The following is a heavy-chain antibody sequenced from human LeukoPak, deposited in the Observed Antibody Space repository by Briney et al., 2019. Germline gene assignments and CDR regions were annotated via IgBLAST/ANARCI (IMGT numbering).Heavy chain of an antibody. D-gene: IGHD1-26*01. CDR1: GGSISSYY. CDR2: IYYSGST. Sequence: SETLSLTCTVSGGSISSYYWSWIRQPPWKGLEWIGYIYYSGSTNYNPSLKSRVTISVDTSKNQFSLKLSSVTAADTAVYYCARDLPSGELEEPFSFDYWGQGTLVTVFS. CDR3: ARDLPSGELEEPFSFDY. V-gene: IGHV4-59*01. J-gene: IGHJ4*02.